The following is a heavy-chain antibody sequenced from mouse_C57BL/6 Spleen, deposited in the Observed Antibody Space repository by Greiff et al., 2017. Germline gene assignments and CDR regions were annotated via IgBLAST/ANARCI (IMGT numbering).Heavy chain of an antibody. CDR1: GFTFSDYG. CDR3: ARDYAMDY. J-gene: IGHJ4*01. CDR2: ISSGSSTI. V-gene: IGHV5-17*01. Sequence: DVKLVESGGGLVKPGGSLKLSCAASGFTFSDYGMHWVRQAPEKGLEWVAYISSGSSTIYYADTVKGRFTVSRDNAKNTLFLQRTSLRSEDTARYYCARDYAMDYWGQVTSVTVSS.